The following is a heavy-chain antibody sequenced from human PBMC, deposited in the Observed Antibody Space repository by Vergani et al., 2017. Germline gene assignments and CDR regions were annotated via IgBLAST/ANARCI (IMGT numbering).Heavy chain of an antibody. CDR2: ISYDGSKK. D-gene: IGHD6-13*01. J-gene: IGHJ6*02. CDR1: GFTFSSYG. V-gene: IGHV3-30*18. Sequence: QVQLVESGGGVVQPGRSLRLSCAASGFTFSSYGMHWVRQAPGKGLEWVAVISYDGSKKYYADSVKGRFTISRDNSKNTLYLQMNSLRAEDTAVYYCAKDRSWYSYYYYGMDVWGQGTTVTVSS. CDR3: AKDRSWYSYYYYGMDV.